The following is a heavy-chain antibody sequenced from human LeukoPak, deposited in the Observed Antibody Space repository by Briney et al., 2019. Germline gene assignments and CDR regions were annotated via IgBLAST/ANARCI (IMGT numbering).Heavy chain of an antibody. CDR2: IYYSGST. CDR1: GGSISSGGYY. V-gene: IGHV4-31*03. J-gene: IGHJ4*02. CDR3: ARQGRFGFLEIIAAAGETDY. D-gene: IGHD6-13*01. Sequence: PSETLSLTCTVSGGSISSGGYYWSWIRQHPGKGLEWIGYIYYSGSTYYNPSPKSRVTISVDTSKNQFSLKLSSVTAADTAVYYCARQGRFGFLEIIAAAGETDYWGQGTLVTVSS.